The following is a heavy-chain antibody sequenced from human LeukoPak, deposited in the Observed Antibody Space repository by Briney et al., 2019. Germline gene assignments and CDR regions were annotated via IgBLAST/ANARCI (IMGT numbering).Heavy chain of an antibody. Sequence: SETLSLTCTVSGYSINSGHYWGWIRQPPGKGLEWIGSIFHSGNTYSNPSLKSRVTISVDTSKNQFSLKLTSVTAADMAVYYCATRLHYYYDTSPSFFDIWGRGTMVTVSS. CDR1: GYSINSGHY. D-gene: IGHD3-22*01. CDR3: ATRLHYYYDTSPSFFDI. CDR2: IFHSGNT. J-gene: IGHJ3*02. V-gene: IGHV4-38-2*02.